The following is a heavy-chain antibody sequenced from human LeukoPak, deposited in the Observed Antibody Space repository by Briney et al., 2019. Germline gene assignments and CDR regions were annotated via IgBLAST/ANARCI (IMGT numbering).Heavy chain of an antibody. J-gene: IGHJ5*02. CDR1: GYTFTGYY. D-gene: IGHD2-2*02. Sequence: GASVKVSCKASGYTFTGYYMHWVRRAPGQGLEWMGWINPNSGGTNYAQKFQGRVTMTRDTSISTAYMELSRLRSDDTAVYYCARESPPLYCSSTSCYRGWFDPWGQGTLVTVSS. CDR2: INPNSGGT. V-gene: IGHV1-2*02. CDR3: ARESPPLYCSSTSCYRGWFDP.